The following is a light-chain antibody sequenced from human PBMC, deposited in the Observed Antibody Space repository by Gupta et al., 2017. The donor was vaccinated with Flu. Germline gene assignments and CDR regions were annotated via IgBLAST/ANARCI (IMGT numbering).Light chain of an antibody. CDR3: QQCNNYPIT. Sequence: DIQLTLSPSSLSASVGDRVTITCRASRDIHSYLVWYQQKPRKVPKVLIYDASTLQNGVPSRFSGSGSGTEFTLTISSRQPEDFATYYCQQCNNYPITFGHGTKVEI. CDR1: RDIHSY. V-gene: IGKV1-9*01. CDR2: DAS. J-gene: IGKJ3*01.